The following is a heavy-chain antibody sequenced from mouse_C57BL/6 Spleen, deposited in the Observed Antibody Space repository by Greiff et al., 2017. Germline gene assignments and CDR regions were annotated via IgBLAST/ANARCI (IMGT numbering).Heavy chain of an antibody. Sequence: VQLQESGAELVRPGASVTLSCKASGYTFTDYEMHWVKQTPVHGLEWIGAIDPETGGTAYNQKFKGKAILTADKSSSTAYMELRSLTSEDSAVYYCTRYGSSYAMDYWGQGTSVTVSS. CDR1: GYTFTDYE. D-gene: IGHD1-1*01. J-gene: IGHJ4*01. V-gene: IGHV1-15*01. CDR3: TRYGSSYAMDY. CDR2: IDPETGGT.